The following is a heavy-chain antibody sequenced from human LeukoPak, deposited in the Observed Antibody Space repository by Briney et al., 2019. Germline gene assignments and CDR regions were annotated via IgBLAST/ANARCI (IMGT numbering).Heavy chain of an antibody. Sequence: GESLKISCKGSGYSFTSYWIGWVRQMPGKGLEWMGIIYPGDSDTRYSPSFQGQVTISADKSISTAYLQWSSLKASDTAMYYCARRGGYDSSGHQLEVLDYWGQGTLVTVSS. CDR2: IYPGDSDT. CDR1: GYSFTSYW. J-gene: IGHJ4*02. CDR3: ARRGGYDSSGHQLEVLDY. V-gene: IGHV5-51*01. D-gene: IGHD3-22*01.